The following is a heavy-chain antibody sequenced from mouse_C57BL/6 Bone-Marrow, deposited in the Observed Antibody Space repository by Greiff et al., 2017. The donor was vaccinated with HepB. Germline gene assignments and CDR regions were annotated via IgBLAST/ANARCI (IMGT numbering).Heavy chain of an antibody. D-gene: IGHD4-1*01. Sequence: EVKVVDSGGGLVQPGGSLSLSCAASGFTFTDYYMSWVRQPPGKALEWLGFIRNKANGYTTEYSASVKGRFTISRDNSQSILYLQMNALRAEDSATYYCARLTGTFAYWGQGTLVTVSA. CDR3: ARLTGTFAY. CDR2: IRNKANGYTT. V-gene: IGHV7-3*01. CDR1: GFTFTDYY. J-gene: IGHJ3*01.